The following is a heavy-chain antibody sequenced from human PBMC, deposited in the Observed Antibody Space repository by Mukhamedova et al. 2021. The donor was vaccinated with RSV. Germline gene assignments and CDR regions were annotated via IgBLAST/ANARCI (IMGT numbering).Heavy chain of an antibody. V-gene: IGHV3-30*01. J-gene: IGHJ4*02. D-gene: IGHD1-20*01. CDR3: AKDLSNNWNYFEY. Sequence: GKGLEWVALLSYDGSDKYYVESVKGRFTISRDNSKNTLYLQMNSLRAEDTAIYYCAKDLSNNWNYFEYWGQGTLVTVSS. CDR2: LSYDGSDK.